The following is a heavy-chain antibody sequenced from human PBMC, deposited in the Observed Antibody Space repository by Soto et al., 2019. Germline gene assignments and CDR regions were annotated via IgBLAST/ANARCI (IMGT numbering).Heavy chain of an antibody. CDR3: AKDMIAAAGTPSYYFDY. D-gene: IGHD6-13*01. Sequence: PGGSLRLSCAASGFTFSSYAMTWVRQAPGKGLEWVSTISGSRGSAYYADSVRGRFTTSRDNSKHTLYLQMNSLRAEDTAVYYCAKDMIAAAGTPSYYFDYWGQGTLVTVSS. CDR2: ISGSRGSA. J-gene: IGHJ4*02. CDR1: GFTFSSYA. V-gene: IGHV3-23*01.